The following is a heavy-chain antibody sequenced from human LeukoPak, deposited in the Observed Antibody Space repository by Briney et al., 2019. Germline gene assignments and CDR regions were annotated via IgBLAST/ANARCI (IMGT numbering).Heavy chain of an antibody. CDR1: GYTFSSDS. J-gene: IGHJ4*02. CDR2: ISVRSNDI. D-gene: IGHD3-22*01. CDR3: VRLRRNSDTSGFYYYYDY. V-gene: IGHV3-21*01. Sequence: GGSLRLSCAASGYTFSSDSINWVRQAPGKGLEWVSSISVRSNDIYYADSVRGRFSISRDDARDSLYLKMNSLRAEDTAVYYCVRLRRNSDTSGFYYYYDYWGQGTLVTVSS.